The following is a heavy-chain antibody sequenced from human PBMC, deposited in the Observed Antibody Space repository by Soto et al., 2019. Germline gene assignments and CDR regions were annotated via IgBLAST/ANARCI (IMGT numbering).Heavy chain of an antibody. CDR2: IYSGGDT. D-gene: IGHD2-15*01. V-gene: IGHV3-66*01. CDR3: ARDKGRSPLDY. CDR1: GFSISYNY. Sequence: GGSLRLSCAVSGFSISYNYMSWVRQAPGKGLEWVSMIYSGGDTYNADSVKGRFTISKDNSKNTVFLQMNSLRVEDTAMYYCARDKGRSPLDYWGQGTLVTVSS. J-gene: IGHJ4*02.